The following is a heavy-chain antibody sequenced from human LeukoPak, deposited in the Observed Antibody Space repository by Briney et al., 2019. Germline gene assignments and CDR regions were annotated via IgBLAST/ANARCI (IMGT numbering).Heavy chain of an antibody. V-gene: IGHV5-51*01. CDR3: ARHARYCNGDVCSSGYFAY. D-gene: IGHD2-8*02. CDR2: IYPGDSDT. Sequence: GESLKISCEASGYTFTSNWIAWVRQTPGRGLEWMGVIYPGDSDTIYSPSFQGQVTISVDKSINTVYLQWSSLEASDTAIFYCARHARYCNGDVCSSGYFAYWGQGTLVTVSS. J-gene: IGHJ4*02. CDR1: GYTFTSNW.